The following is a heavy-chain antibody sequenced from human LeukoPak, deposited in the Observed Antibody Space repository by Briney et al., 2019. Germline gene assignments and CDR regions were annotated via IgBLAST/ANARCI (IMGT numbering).Heavy chain of an antibody. D-gene: IGHD3-9*01. CDR2: IYYSGTT. J-gene: IGHJ5*02. Sequence: PSDTLSLTCTVSGGSISSYYWNWLRQPPGKGLEWIGYIYYSGTTNYNPSLKRRVTISVGTSKNQVSLKLSSVTAADTAVYFCVRERVMRYSDWLPGGTNKGYNWFDVWGQGTLVTVSS. V-gene: IGHV4-59*12. CDR3: VRERVMRYSDWLPGGTNKGYNWFDV. CDR1: GGSISSYY.